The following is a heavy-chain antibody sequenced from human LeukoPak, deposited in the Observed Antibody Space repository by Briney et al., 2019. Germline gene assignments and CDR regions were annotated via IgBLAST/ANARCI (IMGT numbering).Heavy chain of an antibody. CDR3: AREGSDSANPRAFDI. CDR1: GFTFSSYA. Sequence: GGSLRLSCAASGFTFSSYAMSWVRQAPGKGLEWVSAISGSGGSTYYADSVKGRLTISRDNSKNTLYLQMHSLRTEDTAVYYCAREGSDSANPRAFDIWGQGTMVTVSS. D-gene: IGHD5-18*01. CDR2: ISGSGGST. V-gene: IGHV3-23*01. J-gene: IGHJ3*02.